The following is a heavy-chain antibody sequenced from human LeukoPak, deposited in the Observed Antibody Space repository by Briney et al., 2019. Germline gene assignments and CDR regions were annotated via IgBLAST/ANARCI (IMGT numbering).Heavy chain of an antibody. CDR3: ARDRVGTPPFSYYGMDV. V-gene: IGHV3-30-3*01. CDR1: GFTFSSYA. J-gene: IGHJ6*02. Sequence: GGSLRLSCAASGFTFSSYAMHWVRQAPGKGLEWVAVISYDGSNKYYADSVKGRFTISRDNSKNTLYLQMNSLRAEDTAVYYCARDRVGTPPFSYYGMDVWGQGTTVTVSS. CDR2: ISYDGSNK. D-gene: IGHD2-21*02.